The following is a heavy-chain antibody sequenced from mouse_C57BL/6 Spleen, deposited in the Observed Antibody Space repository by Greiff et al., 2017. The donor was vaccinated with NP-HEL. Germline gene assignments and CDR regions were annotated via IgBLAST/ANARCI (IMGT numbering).Heavy chain of an antibody. J-gene: IGHJ4*01. V-gene: IGHV1-82*01. CDR1: GYAFSSSW. CDR2: IYPGDGDT. D-gene: IGHD2-4*01. Sequence: QVQLKESGPELVKPGASVKISCKASGYAFSSSWMNWVKQRPGKGLEWIGRIYPGDGDTNYNGKFKGKATLTADKSSSTAYMQLSSLTSEDSAVYFCARSGDYDVGMDYWGQGTSVTVSS. CDR3: ARSGDYDVGMDY.